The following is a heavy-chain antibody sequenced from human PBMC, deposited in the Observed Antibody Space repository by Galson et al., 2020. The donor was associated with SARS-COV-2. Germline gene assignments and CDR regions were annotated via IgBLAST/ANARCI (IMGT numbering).Heavy chain of an antibody. D-gene: IGHD3-10*01. CDR2: ISNSGST. J-gene: IGHJ4*02. CDR3: RGYVSGSTLDY. V-gene: IGHV4-59*08. Sequence: ASETLSLTCTVSGGPIRSYYWHWIRQPPGKGLAWIGYISNSGSTDYNPSLKSRVSISLDASKNQFSLRLSSVTAADPAVYYCRGYVSGSTLDYWGQGTVVTVSS. CDR1: GGPIRSYY.